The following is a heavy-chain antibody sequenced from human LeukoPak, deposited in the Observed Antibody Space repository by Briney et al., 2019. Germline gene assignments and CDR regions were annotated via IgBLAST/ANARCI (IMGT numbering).Heavy chain of an antibody. CDR1: GGSFSGYY. V-gene: IGHV4-34*01. CDR3: ASSLWFPY. J-gene: IGHJ4*02. D-gene: IGHD3-10*01. Sequence: KSSETLSLTCAVYGGSFSGYYWSWIRQPPGKGLEWIGEINHSGSTNYNPSLKSRVTISVDTSKNQFSLKLSSVTAADTAVYYCASSLWFPYWGQGTLVTVSS. CDR2: INHSGST.